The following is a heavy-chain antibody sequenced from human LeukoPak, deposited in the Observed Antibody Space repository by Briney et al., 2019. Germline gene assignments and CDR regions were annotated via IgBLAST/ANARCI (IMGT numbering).Heavy chain of an antibody. CDR3: ARSIVAGVGMDV. D-gene: IGHD3-3*01. Sequence: ASVKVSCKASGGTFTSYAMHWVRQAPGQRLEWMGWINAGNGNTKYSQEFQGRVTITRDTSASTAYMELSSLRSEDMAVYYCARSIVAGVGMDVWGKGTTVTVSS. CDR2: INAGNGNT. V-gene: IGHV1-3*03. J-gene: IGHJ6*03. CDR1: GGTFTSYA.